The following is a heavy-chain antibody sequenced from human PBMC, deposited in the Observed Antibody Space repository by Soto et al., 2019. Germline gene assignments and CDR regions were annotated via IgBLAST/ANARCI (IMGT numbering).Heavy chain of an antibody. CDR2: INHSGST. CDR3: AISSSLWFGSKGFDP. V-gene: IGHV4-34*01. D-gene: IGHD3-10*01. J-gene: IGHJ5*02. CDR1: GGSFSGYY. Sequence: QVQLQQWGAGLLKPSETLSLTCAVYGGSFSGYYWSWIRQPPGKGLEWIGEINHSGSTNYNPSLKSLVTISADTSKNQFSLKLSSVTAADTAVYYCAISSSLWFGSKGFDPWGQGTLVTVSS.